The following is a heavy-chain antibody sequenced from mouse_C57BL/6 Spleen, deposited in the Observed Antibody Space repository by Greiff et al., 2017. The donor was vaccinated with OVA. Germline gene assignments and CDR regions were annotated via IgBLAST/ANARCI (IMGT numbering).Heavy chain of an antibody. V-gene: IGHV1-61*01. CDR3: ARGGNSPWFAY. Sequence: QVQLQQPGAELVRPGSSVKLSCKASGYTFTSYWMDWVKQRPGQGLEWIGNIYPSDSETHYNQKFKDKATLTVDKSSSTAYMQLSSLTSEDSAVYYCARGGNSPWFAYWGQGTLVTVSA. CDR2: IYPSDSET. CDR1: GYTFTSYW. D-gene: IGHD2-1*01. J-gene: IGHJ3*01.